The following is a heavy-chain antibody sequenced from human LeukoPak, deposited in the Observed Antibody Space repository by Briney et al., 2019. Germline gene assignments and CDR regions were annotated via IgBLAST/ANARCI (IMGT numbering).Heavy chain of an antibody. CDR3: ARSPPNYYGSGSYYNVGKYNWFDP. CDR2: IYHSGST. V-gene: IGHV4-38-2*02. Sequence: PSETLSLTCTVSGYSISSGYYWGWIRQPPGKGLEWIGSIYHSGSTYYNPSLKSRVTISVDTSKNQFSLKLSSVTAADTAVYYCARSPPNYYGSGSYYNVGKYNWFDPWGQGTLVTVSS. J-gene: IGHJ5*02. CDR1: GYSISSGYY. D-gene: IGHD3-10*01.